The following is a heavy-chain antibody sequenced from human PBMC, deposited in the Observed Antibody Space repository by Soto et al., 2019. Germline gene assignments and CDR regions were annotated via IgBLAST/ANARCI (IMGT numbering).Heavy chain of an antibody. D-gene: IGHD2-15*01. J-gene: IGHJ4*02. Sequence: QVQLMQSGAEVKKPGSSVKVSCKASGGTFSSYGVSWVRQAPGQGLEWMGGIIAVYGTTKYAQRFQGRVTLTADKSTSTVYMELNSLRSEDTAVYYCARGSYCTGTSCFSLLGSWGQGTLVTVSS. CDR1: GGTFSSYG. CDR3: ARGSYCTGTSCFSLLGS. CDR2: IIAVYGTT. V-gene: IGHV1-69*06.